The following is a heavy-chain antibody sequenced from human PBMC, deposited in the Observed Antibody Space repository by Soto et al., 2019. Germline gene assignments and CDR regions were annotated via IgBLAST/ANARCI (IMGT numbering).Heavy chain of an antibody. J-gene: IGHJ5*02. Sequence: QVQLQESGPGLVKPSETLSLTCTVSGGSISSYYWSWIRQPPGKGLEWIGYIYYSGSTNYNPSLKSRVTISVDTSKNQFSLKLSSVTAADTAVYYCARDPTDSGIPGWFDPWGQGTLVTVSS. CDR3: ARDPTDSGIPGWFDP. V-gene: IGHV4-59*01. CDR1: GGSISSYY. D-gene: IGHD4-17*01. CDR2: IYYSGST.